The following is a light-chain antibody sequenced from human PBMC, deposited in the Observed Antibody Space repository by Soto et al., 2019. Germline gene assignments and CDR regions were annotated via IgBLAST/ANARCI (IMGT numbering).Light chain of an antibody. CDR1: SSNIGAGYD. CDR3: QSYDSRLSGYV. V-gene: IGLV1-40*01. J-gene: IGLJ1*01. Sequence: QLVLTQPPSVSGAPGQRVTISCTGSSSNIGAGYDVHWYQQLPGTAPKLLIYGNNNRPSGVPDRFSGSKSGTSASLAITGLQAGDEADYHCQSYDSRLSGYVFGTGTQLTVL. CDR2: GNN.